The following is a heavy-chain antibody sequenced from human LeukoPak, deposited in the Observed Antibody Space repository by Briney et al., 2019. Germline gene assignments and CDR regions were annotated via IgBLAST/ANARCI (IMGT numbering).Heavy chain of an antibody. V-gene: IGHV3-21*01. J-gene: IGHJ4*02. Sequence: GGSLRLSCAASGFTFSSYCMNWVRQAPGKGLEWVSSISSSSSYIYYADSMKGRFTISRDNAKNSLYLQMNSLRAEDTAVYYCARVTEKLRFLEWLLRIDYWGQGTLVTVSS. D-gene: IGHD3-3*01. CDR3: ARVTEKLRFLEWLLRIDY. CDR1: GFTFSSYC. CDR2: ISSSSSYI.